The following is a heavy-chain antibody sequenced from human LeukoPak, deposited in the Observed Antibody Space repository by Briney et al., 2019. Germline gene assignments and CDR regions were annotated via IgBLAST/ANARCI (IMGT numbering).Heavy chain of an antibody. CDR2: IRYDGSNK. CDR1: GFTFSSYG. CDR3: ARATGSGSYPLYYYYYMDV. J-gene: IGHJ6*03. D-gene: IGHD3-10*01. Sequence: GGSLRLSCAASGFTFSSYGMHWVRQAPGKGLEWVAFIRYDGSNKYYADSVKGRFTISRDNSKNTLYLQMNSLRAEDTAVYYCARATGSGSYPLYYYYYMDVWGKGTTVTISS. V-gene: IGHV3-30*02.